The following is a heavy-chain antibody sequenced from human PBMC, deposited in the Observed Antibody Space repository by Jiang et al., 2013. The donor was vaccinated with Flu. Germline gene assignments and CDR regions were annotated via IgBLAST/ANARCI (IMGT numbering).Heavy chain of an antibody. CDR2: ISGSGGST. CDR1: GFTFSSYA. CDR3: AKDHDPNNNQSKYRNTGVWLWLFPDY. J-gene: IGHJ4*02. Sequence: EVQLLESGGGLVQPGGSLRLSCAASGFTFSSYAMSWVRQAPGKGLEWVSAISGSGGSTYYADSVKGRFTISRDNSKNTLYLQMNSLRAEDTAVYYCAKDHDPNNNQSKYRNTGVWLWLFPDYWAREPWSPSPQ. V-gene: IGHV3-23*01. D-gene: IGHD2/OR15-2a*01.